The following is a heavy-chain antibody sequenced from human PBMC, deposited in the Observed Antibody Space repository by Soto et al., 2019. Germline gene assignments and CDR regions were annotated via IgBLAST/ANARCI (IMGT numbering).Heavy chain of an antibody. CDR1: GFSLSTSGVG. Sequence: QITLKESGPPLVKPTQTLTLTCTFSGFSLSTSGVGVGWIRQPPGKALEWLAVIYWDDNKHYSPSLRSRLTITKDTSKTQVVLTMTNMDPMDTGTYYCAHKGPEDWPLDYWGQGTLVTVSS. J-gene: IGHJ4*02. CDR3: AHKGPEDWPLDY. V-gene: IGHV2-5*02. CDR2: IYWDDNK. D-gene: IGHD3-9*01.